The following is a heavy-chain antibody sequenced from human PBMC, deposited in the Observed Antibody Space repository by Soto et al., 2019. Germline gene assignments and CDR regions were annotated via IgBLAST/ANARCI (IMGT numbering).Heavy chain of an antibody. CDR3: AIVLMVYASWAFDI. CDR1: GFTFSSYA. V-gene: IGHV3-30-3*01. Sequence: GGSLRLSCAASGFTFSSYAMHWVRQAPGKGLEWVAVISYDGSNKYYADSVKGRFTISRDNSKNTLYLQMNSLRAEDTAVYYCAIVLMVYASWAFDIWGQGTMVTVSS. CDR2: ISYDGSNK. J-gene: IGHJ3*02. D-gene: IGHD2-8*01.